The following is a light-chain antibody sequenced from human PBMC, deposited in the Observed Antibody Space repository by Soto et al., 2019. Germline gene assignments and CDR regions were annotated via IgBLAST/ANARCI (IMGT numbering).Light chain of an antibody. CDR2: TNN. J-gene: IGLJ3*02. Sequence: QSVLTQPPSSIGTPGQTVTIPCSGGSSNIRSNTVNCYQQVPGSAPKLLIFTNNLRPSGVPDRFPGYQSGTSAYLAISGLQSEHEADYYCATWDDSLNGVFGGGTKLTVL. CDR1: SSNIRSNT. V-gene: IGLV1-44*01. CDR3: ATWDDSLNGV.